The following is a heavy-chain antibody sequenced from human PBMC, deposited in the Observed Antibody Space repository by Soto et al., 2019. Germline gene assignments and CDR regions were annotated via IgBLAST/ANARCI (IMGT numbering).Heavy chain of an antibody. Sequence: SETLSLTCTVSGVSISSYYWSWIRQPPGKGLEWIGYIYYSGSTNYNPSLKSRVTISVDTSKNQFSLKLSSVTAADTAVYYCARLGNYGDYIIDYWGQGTLVTVSS. CDR3: ARLGNYGDYIIDY. D-gene: IGHD4-17*01. J-gene: IGHJ4*02. V-gene: IGHV4-59*08. CDR2: IYYSGST. CDR1: GVSISSYY.